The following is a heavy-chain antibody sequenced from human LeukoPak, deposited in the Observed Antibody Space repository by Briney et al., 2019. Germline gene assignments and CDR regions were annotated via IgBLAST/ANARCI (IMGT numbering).Heavy chain of an antibody. CDR2: IYSSGTT. Sequence: PSETLSLTCTVSGGSISNYYWNWIRQPPGKGLEWIGFIYSSGTTNYNPSLKSRLTFSLDTSKNQFSLKLTSMTAADTAVYYCARDMLGGSGSWGFDPWGQGTLVTVSS. CDR3: ARDMLGGSGSWGFDP. CDR1: GGSISNYY. D-gene: IGHD3-10*01. V-gene: IGHV4-59*01. J-gene: IGHJ5*02.